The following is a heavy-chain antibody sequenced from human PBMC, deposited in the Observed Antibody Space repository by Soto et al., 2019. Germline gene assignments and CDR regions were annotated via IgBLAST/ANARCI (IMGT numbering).Heavy chain of an antibody. V-gene: IGHV3-21*01. CDR1: GFTFSSYS. CDR2: ISSSSSYI. CDR3: ARVGASYGNY. J-gene: IGHJ4*02. Sequence: EVQLVESGGGLVKPGGSLRLSCAASGFTFSSYSMNWVRQAPGKGLEWVSSISSSSSYIYYADSVKGRFTISRDNAKNSLYLQINNLRPEDTAVYYCARVGASYGNYWGQGTLVTVSS. D-gene: IGHD5-18*01.